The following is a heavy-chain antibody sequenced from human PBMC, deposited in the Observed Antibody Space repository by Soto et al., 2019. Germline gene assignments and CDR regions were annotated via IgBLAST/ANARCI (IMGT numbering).Heavy chain of an antibody. CDR1: GGSISSYY. Sequence: PSETLSLTCTVSGGSISSYYWSWIRQPPGKGLEWFGYIYYSGSTNYNPSLKSRVTISVDTSKNLFSLKLSSVTAADTAVYYCARHPMTTVTTLRIPPLREFDPWGQGTLVTVSS. CDR2: IYYSGST. D-gene: IGHD4-4*01. J-gene: IGHJ5*02. CDR3: ARHPMTTVTTLRIPPLREFDP. V-gene: IGHV4-59*08.